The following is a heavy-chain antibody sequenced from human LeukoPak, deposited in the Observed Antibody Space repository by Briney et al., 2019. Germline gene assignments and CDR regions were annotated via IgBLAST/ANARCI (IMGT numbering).Heavy chain of an antibody. CDR3: ARSGSLLLGFGES. Sequence: PSETLSLTCAVSGGSFSGYYWSWIRQPPGKGLEWIGEIHHSGSTNYNPSLKSRVTISVDTSKNQFSLKLSSVTAADTAVYYCARSGSLLLGFGESWGQGTLVTVSS. CDR1: GGSFSGYY. D-gene: IGHD3-10*01. CDR2: IHHSGST. V-gene: IGHV4-34*01. J-gene: IGHJ4*02.